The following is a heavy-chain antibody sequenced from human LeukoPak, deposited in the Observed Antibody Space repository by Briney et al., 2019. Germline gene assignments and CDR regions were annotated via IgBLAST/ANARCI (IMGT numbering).Heavy chain of an antibody. CDR2: IYYSGST. D-gene: IGHD5-18*01. CDR1: GGSISSYY. CDR3: ARHRSGYSYAFDFDY. Sequence: SETLSLTCTVTGGSISSYYWSWVRQPPGKGLEWIGYIYYSGSTNYNPSLKGRVTISVDTSKSQFSLKLNSVTAADTAVYYCARHRSGYSYAFDFDYWGQGTLVTVSS. J-gene: IGHJ4*02. V-gene: IGHV4-59*08.